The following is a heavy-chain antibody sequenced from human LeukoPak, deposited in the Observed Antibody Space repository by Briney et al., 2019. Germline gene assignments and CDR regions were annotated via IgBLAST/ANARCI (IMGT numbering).Heavy chain of an antibody. CDR1: GLTFSNHA. J-gene: IGHJ4*02. CDR3: AKVTGTTNY. V-gene: IGHV3-23*01. Sequence: PGGSLRLSCAVSGLTFSNHALSWVRQAPGKGLEWVSAISGRDENTYYADSVKGRFTISRDNSKSTLYLQMSSLRAEDTAVYHCAKVTGTTNYWGQGTLVTVSS. D-gene: IGHD1-1*01. CDR2: ISGRDENT.